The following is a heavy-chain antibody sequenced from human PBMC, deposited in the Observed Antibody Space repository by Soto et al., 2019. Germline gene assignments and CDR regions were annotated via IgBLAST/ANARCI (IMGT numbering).Heavy chain of an antibody. CDR3: AREREVGYYDSRVWFDP. CDR1: GYTFTSYY. CDR2: INLSGGST. Sequence: ASVKVSCKASGYTFTSYYMHWVRQAPGQGLEWMGIINLSGGSTSYAQKFQGRVTMTRDTSTSTVYMELSSLRSEDTAVYYCAREREVGYYDSRVWFDPWGQGTLVTVSS. D-gene: IGHD3-22*01. V-gene: IGHV1-46*01. J-gene: IGHJ5*02.